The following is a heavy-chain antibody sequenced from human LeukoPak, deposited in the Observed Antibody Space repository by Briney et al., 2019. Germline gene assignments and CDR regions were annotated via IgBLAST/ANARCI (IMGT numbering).Heavy chain of an antibody. CDR3: ARDLVTVTKGFDI. CDR1: TDSFSSHY. V-gene: IGHV4-59*11. CDR2: ISYIGST. D-gene: IGHD4-17*01. Sequence: SETLSLTCAVSTDSFSSHYWTWIWQPPGEGLEWIGYISYIGSTNYNPSLKSRVTISIDTSKNQFSLKLSSVTAADTAVYYCARDLVTVTKGFDIWGQGTMVSVSS. J-gene: IGHJ3*02.